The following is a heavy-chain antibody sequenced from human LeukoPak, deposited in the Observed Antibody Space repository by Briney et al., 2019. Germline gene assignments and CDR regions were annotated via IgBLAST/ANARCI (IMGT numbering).Heavy chain of an antibody. CDR1: GYTFTSYD. CDR2: MNTNSGDT. J-gene: IGHJ4*02. CDR3: RKNISLAAEFDS. D-gene: IGHD2-15*01. Sequence: SVTVSLKCSGYTFTSYDINWFRQGTGQGLEWVGWMNTNSGDTGYAQKFPGRVSLTSDTSISTAYMELRSLRSEDAAVYYCRKNISLAAEFDSWGQGTLVTVSS. V-gene: IGHV1-8*01.